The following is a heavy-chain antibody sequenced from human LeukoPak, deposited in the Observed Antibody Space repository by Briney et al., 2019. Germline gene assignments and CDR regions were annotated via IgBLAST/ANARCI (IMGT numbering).Heavy chain of an antibody. CDR3: AKATSVTTLFDY. J-gene: IGHJ4*02. D-gene: IGHD4-17*01. Sequence: GGSLRLSCAASGFTFSSYGMTWVRQAPGKGLEWVSAISGSGSGGSTYYADSVKGRFTISRDNSKNTPYLQMNSLRVEDTAVYYCAKATSVTTLFDYWGQGTLVTVSS. CDR2: ISGSGSGGST. CDR1: GFTFSSYG. V-gene: IGHV3-23*01.